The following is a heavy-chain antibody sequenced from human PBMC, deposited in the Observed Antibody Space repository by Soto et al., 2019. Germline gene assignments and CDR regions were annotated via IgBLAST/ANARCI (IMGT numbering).Heavy chain of an antibody. CDR3: ARQGSDGVHGGIRFAS. J-gene: IGHJ4*02. V-gene: IGHV4-39*01. Sequence: PSETLSLTCTVSGGSISSSSYYWGWIRQPPGKGLEWIGNIYYSGSTYYNPSLKSRVTISVDTSKNQFSLKLSSVTAADTAVYYCARQGSDGVHGGIRFASWGQGTLVTVSS. D-gene: IGHD1-20*01. CDR1: GGSISSSSYY. CDR2: IYYSGST.